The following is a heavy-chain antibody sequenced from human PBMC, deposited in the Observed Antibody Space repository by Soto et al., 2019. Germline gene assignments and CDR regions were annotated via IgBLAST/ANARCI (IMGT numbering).Heavy chain of an antibody. Sequence: PGGSLRLSCAASGFTFSSYEMNWVRQAPGKGLEWVSYISSSGSTIYYADSVKGRFTISRDNAKNSLYLQMNSLRAEDTAVYYCARIGSGSSGWYGSYYYGMDVWGQGTTVTVSS. V-gene: IGHV3-48*03. CDR3: ARIGSGSSGWYGSYYYGMDV. CDR2: ISSSGSTI. CDR1: GFTFSSYE. J-gene: IGHJ6*02. D-gene: IGHD6-19*01.